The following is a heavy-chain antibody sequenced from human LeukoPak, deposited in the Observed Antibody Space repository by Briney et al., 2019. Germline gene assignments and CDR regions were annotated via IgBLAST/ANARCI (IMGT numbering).Heavy chain of an antibody. J-gene: IGHJ4*02. CDR1: GFTFSGYY. CDR3: AKSYYDFWSGYPYYFDY. Sequence: GGSLRLSCAASGFTFSGYYMSWIRQAPGKGLEWVSSISRGGNTVYYADSVKGRFTISRDNPKNSLYLQMNSLRAEDTAVYYCAKSYYDFWSGYPYYFDYWGQGTLVTVSS. V-gene: IGHV3-11*04. CDR2: ISRGGNTV. D-gene: IGHD3-3*01.